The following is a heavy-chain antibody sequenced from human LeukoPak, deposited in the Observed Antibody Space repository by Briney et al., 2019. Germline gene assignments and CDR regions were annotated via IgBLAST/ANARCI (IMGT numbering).Heavy chain of an antibody. J-gene: IGHJ4*02. CDR2: IYHSGST. CDR3: ARYSSSRLFDY. CDR1: GYSISSGYY. Sequence: SETLSLTCTVSGYSISSGYYWGWIRQPPGKGLEWIGSIYHSGSTYYNPSLKSRVTISVDTSKNQFSLKLSSVTAADTAVYYCARYSSSRLFDYWGQGTLVTVSS. V-gene: IGHV4-38-2*02. D-gene: IGHD6-6*01.